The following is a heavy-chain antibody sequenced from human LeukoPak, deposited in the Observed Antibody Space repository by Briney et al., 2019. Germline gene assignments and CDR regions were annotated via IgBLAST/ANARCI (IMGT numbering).Heavy chain of an antibody. CDR1: GYTFTSYY. Sequence: GASVKVTCKASGYTFTSYYMHWVRQAPGQGLAWMGIINPSGGSTSYAQKFQGRVTMTRDTSTSTVYMELSSLRSEDTAVYYCARDSRRYCSGGSCPVDYWGQGTLVTVSS. J-gene: IGHJ4*02. CDR3: ARDSRRYCSGGSCPVDY. D-gene: IGHD2-15*01. CDR2: INPSGGST. V-gene: IGHV1-46*01.